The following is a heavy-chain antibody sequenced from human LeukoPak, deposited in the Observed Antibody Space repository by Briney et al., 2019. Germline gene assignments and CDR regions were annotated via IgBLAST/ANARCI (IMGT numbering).Heavy chain of an antibody. Sequence: SETLSLTCTVFGGSISSYYWSWIRQPAGKGLEWIGRIYTSGSTNYNPSLKSRVTMSVDTSKNQFSLKLSSVTAADTAVYYCARDHIVVVPAAPYNWFDPWGQGTLVTVSS. CDR2: IYTSGST. CDR3: ARDHIVVVPAAPYNWFDP. J-gene: IGHJ5*02. CDR1: GGSISSYY. V-gene: IGHV4-4*07. D-gene: IGHD2-2*01.